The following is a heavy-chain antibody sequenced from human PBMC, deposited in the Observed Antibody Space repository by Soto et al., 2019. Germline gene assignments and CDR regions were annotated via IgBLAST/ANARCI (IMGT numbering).Heavy chain of an antibody. CDR3: ATERIAVGVSPPFDY. D-gene: IGHD6-19*01. J-gene: IGHJ4*02. Sequence: QLQLQESGPGLVKPSETLSLTCSVSGDSISSRIYYWSWVRQPPGKGLEWIGRIYYTGSTYFNPSLKSRVTISVDTSKNQFSLKVRSVTAADTAVYYSATERIAVGVSPPFDYWGQGILVTVSS. CDR1: GDSISSRIYY. CDR2: IYYTGST. V-gene: IGHV4-39*02.